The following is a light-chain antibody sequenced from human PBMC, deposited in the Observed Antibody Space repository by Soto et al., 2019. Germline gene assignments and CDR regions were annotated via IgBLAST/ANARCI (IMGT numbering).Light chain of an antibody. Sequence: EIVMTQSPATLSVSPGERATLSCRASQSVSSNLAWYQQKPGQAPRLLIYGASTRATVIPARFSGSGSGTEFTLTISSLQSEDFVVYYCQQYNNWPLTFGPGTKVDIK. J-gene: IGKJ3*01. CDR3: QQYNNWPLT. CDR2: GAS. V-gene: IGKV3-15*01. CDR1: QSVSSN.